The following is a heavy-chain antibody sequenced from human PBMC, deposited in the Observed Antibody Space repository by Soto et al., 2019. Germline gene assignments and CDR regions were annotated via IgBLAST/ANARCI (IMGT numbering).Heavy chain of an antibody. J-gene: IGHJ5*02. D-gene: IGHD3-16*02. CDR2: INAGNGNT. V-gene: IGHV1-3*01. Sequence: QVQLVQSGAEVKKPGASVKGSCKASGYTFTSYAMHWVRQAPGQRLEWMGWINAGNGNTKYSQKFQGRVTITRDTSASTAYMELSSLRSEDTAVYYCARGRGRADYVWGSYLYNNWFDPWGQGTLVTVS. CDR3: ARGRGRADYVWGSYLYNNWFDP. CDR1: GYTFTSYA.